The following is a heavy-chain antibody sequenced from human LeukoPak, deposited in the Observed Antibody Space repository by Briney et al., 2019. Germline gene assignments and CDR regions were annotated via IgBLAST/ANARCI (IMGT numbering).Heavy chain of an antibody. CDR1: GFTFSIYA. CDR3: AKDPAFSVATIQRVDYYFDY. Sequence: GGSLRLSCAASGFTFSIYAMSWVRQAPGKGLEWVSVISGSGGDTYYADSVKGRFTISRDNSKNTLYLQMNSLRAEDTAVYYCAKDPAFSVATIQRVDYYFDYWGQGTLVTVSS. V-gene: IGHV3-23*01. CDR2: ISGSGGDT. J-gene: IGHJ4*02. D-gene: IGHD5-12*01.